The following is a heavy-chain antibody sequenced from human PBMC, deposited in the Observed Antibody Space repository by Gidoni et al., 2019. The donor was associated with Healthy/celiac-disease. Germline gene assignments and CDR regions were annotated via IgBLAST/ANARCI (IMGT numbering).Heavy chain of an antibody. V-gene: IGHV3-11*01. J-gene: IGHJ2*01. CDR2: ISSSGSTI. CDR3: ASPLPRYCSGGSCYSGYFDL. D-gene: IGHD2-15*01. Sequence: QVQLVESGGGLVKPGGSLRLSCAASGFTFSDYYMSWVRQAPGKGLEWVSYISSSGSTIYYADSVKGRFTISRDNAKNALYLQMNSLRAEDTAVYYCASPLPRYCSGGSCYSGYFDLWGRGTLVTVSS. CDR1: GFTFSDYY.